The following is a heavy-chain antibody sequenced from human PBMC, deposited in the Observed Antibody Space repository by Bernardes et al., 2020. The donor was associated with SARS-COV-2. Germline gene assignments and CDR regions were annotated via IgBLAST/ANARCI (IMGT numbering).Heavy chain of an antibody. CDR3: AVYDSSGPFDH. Sequence: SEPLSLTCTVSGGSISACYWTWIRQPPGKGLEWIGYIYYRGSTNYNPSLKSRVTIAVDTSKNQFSLKLSSVTAADTAVYYCAVYDSSGPFDHWGQGILVAVSS. CDR1: GGSISACY. D-gene: IGHD3-22*01. V-gene: IGHV4-59*01. CDR2: IYYRGST. J-gene: IGHJ4*02.